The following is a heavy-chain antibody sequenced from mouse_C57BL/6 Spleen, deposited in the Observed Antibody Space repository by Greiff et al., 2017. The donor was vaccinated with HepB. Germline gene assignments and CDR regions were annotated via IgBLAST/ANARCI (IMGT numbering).Heavy chain of an antibody. V-gene: IGHV5-9*01. D-gene: IGHD1-1*01. CDR2: ISGGGGNT. CDR1: GFTFSSYT. CDR3: ARHVYGSSPAWFAY. Sequence: EVHLVESGGGLVKPGGSLKLSCAASGFTFSSYTMSWVRQTPEKRLEWVATISGGGGNTYYPDSVKGRFTISRDNAKNTLYLQMSSRRSEDTALYYCARHVYGSSPAWFAYWGQGTLVTVSA. J-gene: IGHJ3*01.